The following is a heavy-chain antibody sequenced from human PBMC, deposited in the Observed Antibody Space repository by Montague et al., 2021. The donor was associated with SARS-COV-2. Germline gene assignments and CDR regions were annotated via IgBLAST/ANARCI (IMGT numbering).Heavy chain of an antibody. CDR3: AGRVDTGGFRFDS. J-gene: IGHJ4*02. V-gene: IGHV4-4*02. Sequence: SETLSLTCAVSGGSISSSNWWCCVRHPPGKEPQWIVTVSYSGDYNYIPSLRSRVTMSVDTSKNHLSLRVYTVTAADTAVYYCAGRVDTGGFRFDSWGQGALVTVSS. D-gene: IGHD3-16*01. CDR2: VSYSGDY. CDR1: GGSISSSNW.